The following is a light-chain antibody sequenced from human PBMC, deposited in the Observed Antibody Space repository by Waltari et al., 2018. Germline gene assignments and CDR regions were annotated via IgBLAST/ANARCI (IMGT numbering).Light chain of an antibody. V-gene: IGLV2-14*01. CDR1: SKHGGGYKE. CDR3: SSYTSSSTLVV. CDR2: EVS. Sequence: QSALTQPASVSGSPGQSLTNPCTGTSKHGGGYKEVSQYPQHPGNAPKLMIYEVSNRPSGVSNRFSGSKSGNTASLTISGLQAEDEADYYCSSYTSSSTLVVFGGGTKLTVL. J-gene: IGLJ3*02.